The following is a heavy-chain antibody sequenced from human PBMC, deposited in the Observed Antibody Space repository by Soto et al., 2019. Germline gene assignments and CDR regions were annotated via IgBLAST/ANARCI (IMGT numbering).Heavy chain of an antibody. D-gene: IGHD2-15*01. V-gene: IGHV3-30-3*01. CDR2: ISYDGSNK. CDR1: GFTFSSYA. Sequence: GGSLRLSCAASGFTFSSYAMHWVRQAPGKGLEWVAVISYDGSNKYYADSVKGRFTISRDNSKNTLYLQMNSLRAEDTAVYYCARETSPYCSGGSCYSVGAFDIWGQGTMVTVSS. CDR3: ARETSPYCSGGSCYSVGAFDI. J-gene: IGHJ3*02.